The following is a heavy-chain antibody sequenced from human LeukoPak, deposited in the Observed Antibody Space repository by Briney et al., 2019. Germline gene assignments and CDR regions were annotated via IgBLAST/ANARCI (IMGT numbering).Heavy chain of an antibody. J-gene: IGHJ4*02. CDR2: IYPGDSDT. V-gene: IGHV5-51*01. Sequence: GEPLEISWQGSGSRFTTYWIGWGRKMPGKGLEWKGIIYPGDSDTRYSPSFQGQLTISADRSISTAYLQWTSLKASDTAMYYCARPGSGTIGIDYWGQGTLVTVSS. CDR1: GSRFTTYW. D-gene: IGHD3-10*01. CDR3: ARPGSGTIGIDY.